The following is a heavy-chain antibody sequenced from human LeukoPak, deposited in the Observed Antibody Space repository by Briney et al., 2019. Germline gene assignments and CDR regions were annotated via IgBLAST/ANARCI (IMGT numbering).Heavy chain of an antibody. J-gene: IGHJ4*02. V-gene: IGHV3-30-3*01. CDR1: GFTFSSYP. CDR2: ISSDGSDK. CDR3: ARDYPADY. Sequence: SGGSLRLSCAASGFTFSSYPIHWVRQAPGKGLDWVALISSDGSDKKYADSVKGRFTISRDNSKNTLYLQMHSLRVEDTAVYYCARDYPADYWGQGTLVTVSS.